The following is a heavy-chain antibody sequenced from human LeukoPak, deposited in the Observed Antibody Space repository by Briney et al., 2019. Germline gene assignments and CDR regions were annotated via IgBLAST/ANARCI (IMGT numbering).Heavy chain of an antibody. V-gene: IGHV3-21*05. CDR1: GFTFSSYS. CDR2: ISSSSYT. D-gene: IGHD2-2*01. J-gene: IGHJ4*02. CDR3: AREDCSSTSCSLDY. Sequence: GGSLRLSCAASGFTFSSYSMSWIRQAPGKGLEWVSYISSSSYTNYADSVKGRFTISRDNAKNSLYLQMNSLRAEDTAVYYCAREDCSSTSCSLDYWGQGTLVTVSS.